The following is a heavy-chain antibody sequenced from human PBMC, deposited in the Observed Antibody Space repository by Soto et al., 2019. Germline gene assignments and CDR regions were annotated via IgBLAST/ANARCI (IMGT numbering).Heavy chain of an antibody. CDR3: AKTAVTYYDFWSGPHPYYYYGMDV. J-gene: IGHJ6*02. CDR2: ISAYNGNT. Sequence: ASVKVSCKASGYTFTSYGISWVRQAPGQGLEWMGWISAYNGNTNYAQKLQGRVTMTTDTSTSTAYMELGSLRSDDTAVYYCAKTAVTYYDFWSGPHPYYYYGMDVWGQGTKVTVSS. D-gene: IGHD3-3*01. V-gene: IGHV1-18*01. CDR1: GYTFTSYG.